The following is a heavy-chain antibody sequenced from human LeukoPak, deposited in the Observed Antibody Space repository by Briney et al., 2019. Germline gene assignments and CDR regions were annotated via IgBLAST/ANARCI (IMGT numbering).Heavy chain of an antibody. D-gene: IGHD2-21*02. V-gene: IGHV3-23*01. CDR2: IGAGGSNT. CDR3: AKNRGDHDPEYFQN. J-gene: IGHJ1*01. Sequence: GGSLRLSCATSGFSFSSHAMSWVRQAPGKGLEWVSRIGAGGSNTYHADSVKGRFTISRDNSKNTLFLQMDSLRAEDTAVYYCAKNRGDHDPEYFQNWGQGTLVTVSS. CDR1: GFSFSSHA.